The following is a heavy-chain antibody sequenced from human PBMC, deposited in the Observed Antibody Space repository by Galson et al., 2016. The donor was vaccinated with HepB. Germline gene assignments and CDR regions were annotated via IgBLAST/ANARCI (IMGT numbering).Heavy chain of an antibody. CDR2: ITTHNDKT. V-gene: IGHV1-18*01. J-gene: IGHJ4*02. D-gene: IGHD3-10*01. CDR1: GYTFSSYNYG. Sequence: SVKVSCKASGYTFSSYNYGITWVRQAPGQGLEWMGWITTHNDKTTYAQSLQGRVTMTSDTSTSTAYMELRSLRSDDTAVYYCARGSRFLPVDYWGQGALVTVSS. CDR3: ARGSRFLPVDY.